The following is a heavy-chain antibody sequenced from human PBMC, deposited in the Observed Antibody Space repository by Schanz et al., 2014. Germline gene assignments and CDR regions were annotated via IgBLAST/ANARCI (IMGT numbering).Heavy chain of an antibody. J-gene: IGHJ3*02. CDR1: GFTFGTFW. Sequence: EVQLVESGGGLLQPGGSLRLSCAASGFTFGTFWMSWVRQAPGKGLEWVANINQDGSDKSYVDSVKGRFTISRDNAKNSLYLQMNSLRAEDTAVYYCARDRDELDAFDIWGQGTMVTVSS. CDR2: INQDGSDK. CDR3: ARDRDELDAFDI. V-gene: IGHV3-7*01. D-gene: IGHD3-10*01.